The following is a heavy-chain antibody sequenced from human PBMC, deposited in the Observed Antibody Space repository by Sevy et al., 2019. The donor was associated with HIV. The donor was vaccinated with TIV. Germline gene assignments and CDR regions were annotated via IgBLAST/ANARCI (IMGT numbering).Heavy chain of an antibody. CDR2: ITLSGSST. J-gene: IGHJ4*02. CDR3: ARDRQGITVAGTAIDY. D-gene: IGHD6-19*01. V-gene: IGHV3-48*03. Sequence: GGSLRLSCTASGFTFSNYEMNWVRQAPGKGLEWVSYITLSGSSTYYADSVKGRFTIYGDNAKNSLYLQMKSLRAQDTAVYYCARDRQGITVAGTAIDYWGQGTLVTVSS. CDR1: GFTFSNYE.